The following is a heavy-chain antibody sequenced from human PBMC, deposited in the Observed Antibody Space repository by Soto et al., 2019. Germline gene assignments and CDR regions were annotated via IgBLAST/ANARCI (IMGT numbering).Heavy chain of an antibody. CDR3: AKDPKSLDGGECTRCNY. CDR2: ISGSGGST. J-gene: IGHJ4*02. CDR1: GFTFSSYA. Sequence: GGSLRLSCAASGFTFSSYAMSWVRQAPGKGLEWVSAISGSGGSTYYANSVKGRFTLSRDNSKNTLYRQMNSLRAEDKAVYYCAKDPKSLDGGECTRCNYWGQGTLVTVSS. V-gene: IGHV3-23*01. D-gene: IGHD2-21*01.